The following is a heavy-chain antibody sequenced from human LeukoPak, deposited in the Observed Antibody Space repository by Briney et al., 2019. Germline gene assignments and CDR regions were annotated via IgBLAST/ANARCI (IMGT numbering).Heavy chain of an antibody. Sequence: GGSLRLSCAASGFTFSSYAMSWVRQAPGKGLEWVSAIIGSGGSTYYADSVKGRFTISRDNSKNTLYLQMNSLRAEDTAVYYCAKAGGYSYGPPPYYFDYWGQGTLVTVSS. D-gene: IGHD5-18*01. CDR2: IIGSGGST. V-gene: IGHV3-23*01. CDR3: AKAGGYSYGPPPYYFDY. CDR1: GFTFSSYA. J-gene: IGHJ4*02.